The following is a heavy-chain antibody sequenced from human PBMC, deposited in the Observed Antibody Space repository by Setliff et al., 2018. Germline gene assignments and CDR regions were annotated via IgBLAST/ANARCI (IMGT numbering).Heavy chain of an antibody. Sequence: GASVKVSCKASGYTFTSYYMHWVRQAPGQGLEWMGIINPSGSSTSYAQKFQGRVTMTRDTSTSTVYMELSSLRSEDTAVYYCARDITMIVVVITTFGGMDVWGQGTTVTVSS. CDR2: INPSGSST. CDR1: GYTFTSYY. V-gene: IGHV1-46*01. J-gene: IGHJ6*02. D-gene: IGHD3-22*01. CDR3: ARDITMIVVVITTFGGMDV.